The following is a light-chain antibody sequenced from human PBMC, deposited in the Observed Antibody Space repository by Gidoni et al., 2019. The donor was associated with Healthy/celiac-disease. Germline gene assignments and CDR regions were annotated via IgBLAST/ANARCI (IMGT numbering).Light chain of an antibody. V-gene: IGKV1-39*01. J-gene: IGKJ1*01. CDR3: QQSYSTPWA. CDR2: AAS. Sequence: DIQMTPSPSSLSASVGDRVTITCRASQSISSYLNWYQQKPGKAPKLLIYAASSMQSGVPSRFSGSGSGTDFTLTISSLQHEDFATYYCQQSYSTPWAFXQXTKVEIK. CDR1: QSISSY.